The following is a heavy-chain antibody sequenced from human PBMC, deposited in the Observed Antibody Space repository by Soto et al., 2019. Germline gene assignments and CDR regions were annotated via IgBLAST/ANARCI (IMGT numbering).Heavy chain of an antibody. Sequence: LRLSCAASGFTFSSYGMHWVRQAPGKGLDWVAVIWYDESNIYYADSVKGRFTISRDNSKNTLFLQMNSLRAEDTAVYYCARDDIPGIAVAIYGMDVWGQGTTVTVSS. J-gene: IGHJ6*02. V-gene: IGHV3-33*01. D-gene: IGHD6-19*01. CDR3: ARDDIPGIAVAIYGMDV. CDR1: GFTFSSYG. CDR2: IWYDESNI.